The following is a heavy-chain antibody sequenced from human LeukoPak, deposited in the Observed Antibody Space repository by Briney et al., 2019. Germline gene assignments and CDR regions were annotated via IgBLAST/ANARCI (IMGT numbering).Heavy chain of an antibody. CDR1: GFTFSSYW. CDR3: ARNRDTAVAGTIDY. Sequence: GGSLRLSCAASGFTFSSYWMHWVRQAPGKGLVWVSRINSDGSSITYADSVKGRFTISRDIAKNTLYLQMNSLRAEDTAVYYCARNRDTAVAGTIDYWGQGTLVTVSS. V-gene: IGHV3-74*01. CDR2: INSDGSSI. J-gene: IGHJ4*02. D-gene: IGHD6-19*01.